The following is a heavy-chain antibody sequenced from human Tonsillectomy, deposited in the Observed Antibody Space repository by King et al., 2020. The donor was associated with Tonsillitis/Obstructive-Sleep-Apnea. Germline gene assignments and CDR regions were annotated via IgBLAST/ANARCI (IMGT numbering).Heavy chain of an antibody. CDR1: GITFSSDS. CDR3: ARDVRIFGVVILDY. CDR2: ISSSSRYI. J-gene: IGHJ4*02. V-gene: IGHV3-21*01. Sequence: VQLVESGGGLVKPGGSLRLSCAASGITFSSDSMKWVRQAPGEGLEWVSSISSSSRYIYYADSVKGRFTISRDNAKNSLYLQMNSLIAEDTAVYYCARDVRIFGVVILDYWGQGTLVTVSS. D-gene: IGHD3-3*02.